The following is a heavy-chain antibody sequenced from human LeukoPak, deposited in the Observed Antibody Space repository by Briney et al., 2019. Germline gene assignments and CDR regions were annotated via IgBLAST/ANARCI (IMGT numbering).Heavy chain of an antibody. J-gene: IGHJ4*02. CDR1: GFTFSNAW. D-gene: IGHD4-17*01. V-gene: IGHV3-15*01. Sequence: GGSLRLSCAASGFTFSNAWMSWVRQAPGKGLEWVGRIKSKTDGGTTDYAAPVKGRFTISRDDSKHTLYLQMNSLKTKDTAVYYCTTPAGDPPWDFDYWGQGTLVTVSS. CDR3: TTPAGDPPWDFDY. CDR2: IKSKTDGGTT.